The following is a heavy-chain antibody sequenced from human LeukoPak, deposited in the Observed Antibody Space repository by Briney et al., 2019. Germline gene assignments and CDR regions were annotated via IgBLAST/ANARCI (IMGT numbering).Heavy chain of an antibody. CDR1: GFTFSNYA. Sequence: GGSLRLSCAASGFTFSNYAMSWVRQAPGKGLEWVSAISDDGASTHYADSVKGRYTVSRDNSKNTLYPQMSRLTAADTAVYYCAKDRSIGTYYTFDRWGQGTLVTVSS. CDR3: AKDRSIGTYYTFDR. CDR2: ISDDGAST. V-gene: IGHV3-23*01. J-gene: IGHJ4*02. D-gene: IGHD1-26*01.